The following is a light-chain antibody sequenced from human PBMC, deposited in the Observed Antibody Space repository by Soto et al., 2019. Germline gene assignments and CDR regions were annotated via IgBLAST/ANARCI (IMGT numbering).Light chain of an antibody. CDR1: SSNIGSNY. CDR3: AAWDDSLSGRGV. V-gene: IGLV1-47*02. J-gene: IGLJ3*02. Sequence: QSVLTQPPSASGTPGQRVTISCSGSSSNIGSNYVYWYQQLPGKAPKLLIYSNNQRPSGVPDRFSGSKSGTSASLAISGLRSEDEADYYCAAWDDSLSGRGVFGGGTKLTVL. CDR2: SNN.